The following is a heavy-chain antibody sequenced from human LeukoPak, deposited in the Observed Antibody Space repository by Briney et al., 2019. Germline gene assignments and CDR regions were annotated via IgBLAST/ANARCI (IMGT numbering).Heavy chain of an antibody. CDR3: ARGYSGYDRD. V-gene: IGHV3-23*01. CDR2: IGGSGSST. J-gene: IGHJ4*02. Sequence: GGSLRLSRAASVDTLSTYAMMWVRETPGKGPEWVSAIGGSGSSTYYADGVKGRFSISRDNAKSSLYLQMNSLRAGDTAVYYCARGYSGYDRDWGQGTLVSVSS. CDR1: VDTLSTYA. D-gene: IGHD5-12*01.